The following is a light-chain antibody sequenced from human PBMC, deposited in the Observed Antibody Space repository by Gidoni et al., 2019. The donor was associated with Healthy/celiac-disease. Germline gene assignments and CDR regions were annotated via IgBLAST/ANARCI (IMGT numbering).Light chain of an antibody. V-gene: IGKV1-5*03. CDR1: QSISSW. CDR3: QQYNSYSLT. J-gene: IGKJ4*01. Sequence: DIQLTLSPSTLSASVGDRVTITCRASQSISSWLAWYQQKPGKAPKLLIYKASSLESGVPSRVSGSGSGTEFTLTISSLQPDDFATYYCQQYNSYSLTFGGGTKVEIK. CDR2: KAS.